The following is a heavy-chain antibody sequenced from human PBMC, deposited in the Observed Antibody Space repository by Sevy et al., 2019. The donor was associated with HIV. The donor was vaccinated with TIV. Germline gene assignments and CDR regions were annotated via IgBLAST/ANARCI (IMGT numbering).Heavy chain of an antibody. J-gene: IGHJ4*02. Sequence: GGSLRLSCAASGFSFSTHGMHWVRQAPGKGLEWVAVISYDGIKKYYVDSLKGRFTISRDNSKNTLYLQMNSLRTDDTAVCYCARDLGEYNYSPSFYWGQGTLVTVS. D-gene: IGHD5-18*01. CDR3: ARDLGEYNYSPSFY. CDR1: GFSFSTHG. V-gene: IGHV3-30*03. CDR2: ISYDGIKK.